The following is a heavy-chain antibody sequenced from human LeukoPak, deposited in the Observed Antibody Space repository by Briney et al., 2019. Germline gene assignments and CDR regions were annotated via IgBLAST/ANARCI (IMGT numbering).Heavy chain of an antibody. CDR2: IYYSGST. J-gene: IGHJ5*02. D-gene: IGHD4-17*01. CDR1: GGSISSYY. V-gene: IGHV4-59*01. Sequence: SETLSLTCTVSGGSISSYYWSWIRQPPGKGLEWIGYIYYSGSTNYNPSLKSRVTISVDTSKNQFYLKLSSVTAADTAVYYCARDLQYGDYLNWFDPWGQGTLVTVSS. CDR3: ARDLQYGDYLNWFDP.